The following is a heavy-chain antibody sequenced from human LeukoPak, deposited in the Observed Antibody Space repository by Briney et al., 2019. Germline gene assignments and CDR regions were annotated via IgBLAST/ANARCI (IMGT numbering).Heavy chain of an antibody. CDR1: GYTFTSYY. Sequence: ASVKVSCKASGYTFTSYYMHWVRQAPGQGLEWMGIIDPSGGSTIYAQKFQGRVTMTRDMSTSTVYMELSSLRSEDTAVYYCARVAIAAAGTVLDYWGQGTLVTVSS. CDR3: ARVAIAAAGTVLDY. J-gene: IGHJ4*02. D-gene: IGHD6-13*01. V-gene: IGHV1-46*01. CDR2: IDPSGGST.